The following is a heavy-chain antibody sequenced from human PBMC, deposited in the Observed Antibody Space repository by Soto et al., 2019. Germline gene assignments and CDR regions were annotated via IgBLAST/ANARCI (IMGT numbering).Heavy chain of an antibody. V-gene: IGHV4-31*11. D-gene: IGHD2-15*01. CDR1: GGSIDSAGSY. Sequence: SETLSLTCAVSGGSIDSAGSYWSWIRQIPGRGREWIGHIYHGGTTYYNPSLKSRITMSVDTSKNQFSLELNSVTAADTAVYYCARYCSGGTCYDRIDYWGQGTLVTVSS. J-gene: IGHJ4*02. CDR3: ARYCSGGTCYDRIDY. CDR2: IYHGGTT.